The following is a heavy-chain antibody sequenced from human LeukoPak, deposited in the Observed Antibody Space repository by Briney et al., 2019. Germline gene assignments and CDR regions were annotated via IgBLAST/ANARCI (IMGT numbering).Heavy chain of an antibody. CDR1: GFTFSRYA. Sequence: GGSLRLSCAASGFTFSRYAMTWVRQTPGKGLEWVSSISGPGDHTYYADSVKGRFTISRDNAKNSLYLQMNSLRAEDTAVYYCAREVVVPAADNFDYWGQGTLVTVSS. CDR2: ISGPGDHT. V-gene: IGHV3-21*01. CDR3: AREVVVPAADNFDY. J-gene: IGHJ4*02. D-gene: IGHD2-2*01.